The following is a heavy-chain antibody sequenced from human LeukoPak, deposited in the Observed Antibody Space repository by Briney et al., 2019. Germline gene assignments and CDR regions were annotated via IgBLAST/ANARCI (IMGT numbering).Heavy chain of an antibody. D-gene: IGHD3-22*01. CDR1: GYSISSGSY. V-gene: IGHV4-38-2*02. CDR2: IYHGGSP. J-gene: IGHJ5*02. Sequence: PSETLSLTCSVSGYSISSGSYWGWIRQPPGKGLEWVGSIYHGGSPYYNPSLKSRVTISVDTSMNRFSLKLNSVTAADTAVYYCARDLYYYDSSAYPPTWFDPWGQGILVTVSS. CDR3: ARDLYYYDSSAYPPTWFDP.